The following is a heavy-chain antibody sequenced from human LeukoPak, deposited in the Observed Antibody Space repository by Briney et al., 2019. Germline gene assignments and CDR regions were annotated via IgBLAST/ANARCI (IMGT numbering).Heavy chain of an antibody. Sequence: GGSLGLSCAASGFTFDDYAMHWVRQAPGKGLEWVSGISWNSGSIGYADSVKGRFTISRDNAKNSLYLQMNSLRAEDTAVYYCARDRDYCSGGTCPVAFDIWGQGTLVTVSS. D-gene: IGHD2-15*01. CDR3: ARDRDYCSGGTCPVAFDI. J-gene: IGHJ3*02. CDR1: GFTFDDYA. CDR2: ISWNSGSI. V-gene: IGHV3-9*01.